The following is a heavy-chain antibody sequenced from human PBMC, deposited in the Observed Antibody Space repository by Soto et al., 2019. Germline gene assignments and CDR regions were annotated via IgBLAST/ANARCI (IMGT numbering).Heavy chain of an antibody. CDR2: LYSTDGT. D-gene: IGHD2-15*01. CDR3: ASWLLREHAFDI. V-gene: IGHV3-53*01. Sequence: GGSLRLSCAASGFTFSGKKYLTWGRQAPGKGLEWVSGLYSTDGTYYADSVRGRFSTSKENSKNTFYLQLNSLGPDDTAVYYCASWLLREHAFDIWGLGTMVTVSS. J-gene: IGHJ3*02. CDR1: GFTFSGKKY.